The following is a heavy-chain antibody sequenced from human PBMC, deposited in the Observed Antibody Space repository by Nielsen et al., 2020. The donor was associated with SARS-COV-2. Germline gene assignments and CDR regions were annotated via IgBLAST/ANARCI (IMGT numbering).Heavy chain of an antibody. J-gene: IGHJ4*02. CDR1: GFTFSSYA. CDR2: ISYDGSNK. D-gene: IGHD1-26*01. Sequence: GESLKISCAASGFTFSSYAMHWVRQAPGKGLEWVAVISYDGSNKYYADSVKGRFTISRDNAKNSLYLQMNSLRAEDTAVYYCARKWELFDYWGQGTLVTVSS. CDR3: ARKWELFDY. V-gene: IGHV3-30-3*01.